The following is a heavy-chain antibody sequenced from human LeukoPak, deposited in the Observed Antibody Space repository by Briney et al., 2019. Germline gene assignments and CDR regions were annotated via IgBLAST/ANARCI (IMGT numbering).Heavy chain of an antibody. CDR2: ISGSGGST. V-gene: IGHV3-23*01. J-gene: IGHJ4*02. Sequence: GGSLRLSCAASGFTLSSYAMSWVRQAPGKGLEWVSAISGSGGSTYYADSVKGRFTISRDNSKNTLYLQMNSLRAEDTAVYYCAKAGRITMVRGVIITPYYFDYWGQGTLVTVSS. D-gene: IGHD3-10*01. CDR1: GFTLSSYA. CDR3: AKAGRITMVRGVIITPYYFDY.